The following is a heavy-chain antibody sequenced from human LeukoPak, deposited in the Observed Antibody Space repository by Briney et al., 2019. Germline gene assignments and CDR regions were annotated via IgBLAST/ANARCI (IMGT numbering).Heavy chain of an antibody. CDR3: ATGVGQGSGSYYNGNDAFDI. Sequence: ASVKVSCKVSGYPLTELSMHWVRQAPGKGLEWMGGFDPEDGETIYAQKFQGRVTMTEDTSTDTAYMELSSLRSEDTAVYYCATGVGQGSGSYYNGNDAFDIWGQGTMVTVSS. V-gene: IGHV1-24*01. CDR2: FDPEDGET. CDR1: GYPLTELS. D-gene: IGHD3-10*01. J-gene: IGHJ3*02.